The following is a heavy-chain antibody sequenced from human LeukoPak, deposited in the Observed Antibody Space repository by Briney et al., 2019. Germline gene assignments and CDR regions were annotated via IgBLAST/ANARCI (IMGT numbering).Heavy chain of an antibody. CDR2: ISAYNGNT. D-gene: IGHD6-13*01. V-gene: IGHV1-18*01. CDR3: ARVRYSSSWYRKHNWFDP. J-gene: IGHJ5*02. CDR1: GYTFTSYG. Sequence: ASVKVSCKASGYTFTSYGISWVRQAPGQGLEWMGWISAYNGNTNYAQKLQGRVTMTTDTSTSTAYMELSSLRSDDTAVYYCARVRYSSSWYRKHNWFDPWGQGTLVTVSS.